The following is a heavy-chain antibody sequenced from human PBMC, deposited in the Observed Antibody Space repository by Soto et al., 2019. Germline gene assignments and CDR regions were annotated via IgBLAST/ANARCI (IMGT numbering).Heavy chain of an antibody. CDR2: TYYRSKWYN. Sequence: SQTLSLTCAISGDSVSNNSAAWNWIRQSPSRGLEWLGRTYYRSKWYNDYAVSVKGRVTINPDTSKNQFSLQLNSVTPEDTAVYYCARDPAECGSDCSPTGFDYWGQGTLVTVS. CDR1: GDSVSNNSAA. CDR3: ARDPAECGSDCSPTGFDY. J-gene: IGHJ4*02. V-gene: IGHV6-1*01. D-gene: IGHD2-21*02.